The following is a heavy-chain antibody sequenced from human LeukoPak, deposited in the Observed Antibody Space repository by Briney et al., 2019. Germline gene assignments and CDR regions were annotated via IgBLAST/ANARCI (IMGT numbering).Heavy chain of an antibody. CDR1: GYTFTKYY. Sequence: ASVKVSCKASGYTFTKYYMHWVRQAPGQGVEGVGWINPNSGGTNYTQKFQGRVTITGDTPISTAYIELRRPTSDDPAVSYCARGLAFDFASYYFTLGSWRQATLVPVSS. V-gene: IGHV1-2*02. CDR3: ARGLAFDFASYYFTLGS. J-gene: IGHJ5*02. CDR2: INPNSGGT. D-gene: IGHD3-22*01.